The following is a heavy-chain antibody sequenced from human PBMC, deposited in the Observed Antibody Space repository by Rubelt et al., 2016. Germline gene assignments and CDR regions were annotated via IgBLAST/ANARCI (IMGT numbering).Heavy chain of an antibody. CDR3: ARGLGAWYGGYLLAGFDY. V-gene: IGHV4-34*01. Sequence: QVQLQQWGAGLLKPSETLSLTCAVYGGSFSGYYWSWIRQPPGKGLEWIGEINHSGSTNYNPSLKSRVTISVDTSKNQFSLKLSSVTAADTAVYYCARGLGAWYGGYLLAGFDYWGQGTLVTVSS. CDR1: GGSFSGYY. D-gene: IGHD5-12*01. CDR2: INHSGST. J-gene: IGHJ4*02.